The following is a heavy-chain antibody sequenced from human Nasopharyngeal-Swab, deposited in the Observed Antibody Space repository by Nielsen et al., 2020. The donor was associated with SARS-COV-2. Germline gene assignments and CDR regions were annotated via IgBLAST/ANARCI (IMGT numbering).Heavy chain of an antibody. Sequence: VRQAPGKGLEWVAVISYDGSNKYYADSVKGRFTISRDNSKNTLYLQTNSLRADDTAVYYCARDDLNVRYSYVYRTVGLPDYWGQGTLVTVSS. D-gene: IGHD5-18*01. CDR2: ISYDGSNK. J-gene: IGHJ4*02. CDR3: ARDDLNVRYSYVYRTVGLPDY. V-gene: IGHV3-30*03.